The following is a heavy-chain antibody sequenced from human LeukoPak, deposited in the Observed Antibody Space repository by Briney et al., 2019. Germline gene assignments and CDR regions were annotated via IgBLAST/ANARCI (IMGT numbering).Heavy chain of an antibody. CDR3: ARAYYYDSSDYYYYYGMDV. J-gene: IGHJ6*02. V-gene: IGHV4-59*08. CDR2: IYYSGST. CDR1: GGSISSYY. D-gene: IGHD3-22*01. Sequence: SETLSLTCTVSGGSISSYYWSWIRQPPGKGLEWIGYIYYSGSTNYNPSLKSRVTISVDTSKNQFSLKLSSVAAADTAVYYCARAYYYDSSDYYYYYGMDVWGQGITVTVSS.